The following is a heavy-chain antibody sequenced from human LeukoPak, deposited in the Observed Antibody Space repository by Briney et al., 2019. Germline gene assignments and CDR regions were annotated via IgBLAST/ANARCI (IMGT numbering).Heavy chain of an antibody. CDR1: GYSINNGYQ. CDR2: INHNGGA. J-gene: IGHJ5*02. D-gene: IGHD2-2*01. V-gene: IGHV4-38-2*02. Sequence: PSETLSLTCAVSGYSINNGYQWAWIRQSPGRGLEWIGSINHNGGAHYNPSLRSRVVISVDTSHNQFSLRLSSVTVADTAVYYCARDPRWLTPDCTSTSCYENYFDPWGRGTLVTVSS. CDR3: ARDPRWLTPDCTSTSCYENYFDP.